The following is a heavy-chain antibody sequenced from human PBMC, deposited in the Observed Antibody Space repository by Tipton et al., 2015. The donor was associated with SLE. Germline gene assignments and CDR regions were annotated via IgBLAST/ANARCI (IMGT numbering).Heavy chain of an antibody. Sequence: TLSLTCTVSGGSISSSRYYWSWIRQPPGKGLEWIGEINHSGSTNYNPSLKSRVTISVDTSKNQFSLKLSSVTAADTAVYYCAREDCGGDCYHDAFDIWGQGTMVTVSS. CDR2: INHSGST. CDR3: AREDCGGDCYHDAFDI. D-gene: IGHD2-21*02. J-gene: IGHJ3*02. V-gene: IGHV4-39*07. CDR1: GGSISSSRYY.